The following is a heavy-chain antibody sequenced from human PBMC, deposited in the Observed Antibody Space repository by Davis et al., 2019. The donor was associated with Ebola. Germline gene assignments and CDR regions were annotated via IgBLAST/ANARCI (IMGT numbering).Heavy chain of an antibody. CDR3: AKDTSNVWFDV. V-gene: IGHV3-23*01. J-gene: IGHJ3*01. D-gene: IGHD6-19*01. CDR2: LGLSADT. Sequence: GESLKISCAASGFTFTIYWMSWVRRAPGKGLEWVSTLGLSADTYYADSVKGRFTISRDNSKNTLHLQMNSLRVEDTAIYYCAKDTSNVWFDVWGQGTMVTVAS. CDR1: GFTFTIYW.